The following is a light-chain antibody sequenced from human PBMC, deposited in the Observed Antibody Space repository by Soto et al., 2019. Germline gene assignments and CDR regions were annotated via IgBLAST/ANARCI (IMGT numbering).Light chain of an antibody. Sequence: QSVLTQPPSVSGTPGQRVTISCSGSSSNIGSGTVNWYQQLPGTAPKLLIYNNNQWPSGVPDRFSGSKSGTSGSLAISGLQSEDEADYHCASWDDSLNGLYVFGTGTKVTVL. CDR3: ASWDDSLNGLYV. V-gene: IGLV1-44*01. J-gene: IGLJ1*01. CDR1: SSNIGSGT. CDR2: NNN.